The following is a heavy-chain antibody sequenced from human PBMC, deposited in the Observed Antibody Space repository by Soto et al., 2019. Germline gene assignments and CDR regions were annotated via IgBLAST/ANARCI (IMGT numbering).Heavy chain of an antibody. V-gene: IGHV4-30-2*06. D-gene: IGHD2-2*01. Sequence: SQRLSLTXAVSGDSIIRAGYSWSWIRQSPVKRLEWIWHTYDRGSTYYNPSLRGRVSISVDRSRNQLSLKLDSLTAADTAVYSCARGTMPLGGCFDYWGPGTLVTVSS. CDR2: TYDRGST. CDR3: ARGTMPLGGCFDY. J-gene: IGHJ4*03. CDR1: GDSIIRAGYS.